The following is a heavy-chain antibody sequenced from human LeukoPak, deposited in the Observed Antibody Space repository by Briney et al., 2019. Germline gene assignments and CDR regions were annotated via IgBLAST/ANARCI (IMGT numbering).Heavy chain of an antibody. CDR1: GYTFTSYD. J-gene: IGHJ3*02. CDR2: INAGNGNT. Sequence: ASVKVSCKASGYTFTSYDINWVRQATGQRLEWMGWINAGNGNTKYSQKFQGRVTITRDTSASTAYMELSSLRSEDTAVYYCARNMVRGFRPYDSAFDIWGQGTMVTVSS. CDR3: ARNMVRGFRPYDSAFDI. D-gene: IGHD3-10*01. V-gene: IGHV1-3*01.